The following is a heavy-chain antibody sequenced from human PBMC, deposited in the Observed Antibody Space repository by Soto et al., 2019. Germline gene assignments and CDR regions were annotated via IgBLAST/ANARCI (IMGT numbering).Heavy chain of an antibody. CDR3: ARERKFDFWRKGLDV. D-gene: IGHD3-3*01. CDR2: MDPNSGVT. J-gene: IGHJ6*02. V-gene: IGHV1-8*01. CDR1: GYTFTSYD. Sequence: QVHLVQSGAEVKKPGASVKVSCKASGYTFTSYDINWVRQAPGQGLEWLGWMDPNSGVTGYAQKFQGRVSMTRNISINTAHMELSSRRSEGTAVYYCARERKFDFWRKGLDVWGQGTTVAVSS.